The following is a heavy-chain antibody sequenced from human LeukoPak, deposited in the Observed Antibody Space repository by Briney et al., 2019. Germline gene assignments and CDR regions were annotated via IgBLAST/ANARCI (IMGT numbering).Heavy chain of an antibody. V-gene: IGHV3-23*01. CDR2: ISGSGGST. CDR3: AKDLGIGRSGSYSY. D-gene: IGHD3-10*01. CDR1: GFTFSRYA. Sequence: GGSLRLSCAASGFTFSRYAMSWVRQAPGKGLEWVSAISGSGGSTYYADSVKGRFTISRDNSKNTLYLQMNSLRAEDTAVYYCAKDLGIGRSGSYSYWGQGTLVTVSS. J-gene: IGHJ4*02.